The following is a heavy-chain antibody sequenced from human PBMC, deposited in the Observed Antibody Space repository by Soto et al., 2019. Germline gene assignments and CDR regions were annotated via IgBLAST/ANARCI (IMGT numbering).Heavy chain of an antibody. Sequence: AASVKVSCKASGYTFTGYYMHWVRQAPGQGLEWMGWINPNSGGTNYAQKFQGRVTMTRDTSISTAYMELSRLRSDDTAVYYCARRSITMVRGQGGPLIDYWGQGTLVTVSS. CDR2: INPNSGGT. D-gene: IGHD3-10*01. V-gene: IGHV1-2*02. CDR3: ARRSITMVRGQGGPLIDY. CDR1: GYTFTGYY. J-gene: IGHJ4*02.